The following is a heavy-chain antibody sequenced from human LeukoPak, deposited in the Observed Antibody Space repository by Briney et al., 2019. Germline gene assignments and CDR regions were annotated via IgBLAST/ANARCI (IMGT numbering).Heavy chain of an antibody. CDR1: GGSFSGYY. V-gene: IGHV4-34*01. CDR2: INHSGST. J-gene: IGHJ4*02. D-gene: IGHD3-22*01. Sequence: SETLSLTCAVYGGSFSGYYWSWIRQPPGKGLEWIGEINHSGSTNYNPSLKSRVTISVDTSKNQFSLKLSSVTAADTAVYYCARAGRYYDSSPYFDYWGQGTLVTVSS. CDR3: ARAGRYYDSSPYFDY.